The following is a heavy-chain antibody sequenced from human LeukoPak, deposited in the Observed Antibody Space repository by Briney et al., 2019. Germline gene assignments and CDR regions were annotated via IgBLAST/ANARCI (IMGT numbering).Heavy chain of an antibody. CDR2: RWYDGSNK. Sequence: GRSLRLSCAASGFTFSSYGMPWVRQAPGKGLEWVAVRWYDGSNKYYADSVKGRFTISRDNSKNTLYLQMNSLRAEDTAVYYCARGGTRNYYYYYMDVWGKGTTVTVSS. CDR1: GFTFSSYG. D-gene: IGHD1-1*01. CDR3: ARGGTRNYYYYYMDV. J-gene: IGHJ6*03. V-gene: IGHV3-33*01.